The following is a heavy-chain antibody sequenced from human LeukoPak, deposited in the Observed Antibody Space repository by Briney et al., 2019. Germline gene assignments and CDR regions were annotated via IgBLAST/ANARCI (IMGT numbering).Heavy chain of an antibody. CDR3: ARVTRMKPLFPDY. J-gene: IGHJ4*02. Sequence: PSETLSLTCTVSGGSISSYYWSWIRQPPGKGLEWIGYIYYSGSTNYNPSLKSRVTISVDTSKNQFSLKLSSVTAADTAVYYCARVTRMKPLFPDYWGQGTLVTVSS. D-gene: IGHD2-21*01. CDR1: GGSISSYY. V-gene: IGHV4-59*01. CDR2: IYYSGST.